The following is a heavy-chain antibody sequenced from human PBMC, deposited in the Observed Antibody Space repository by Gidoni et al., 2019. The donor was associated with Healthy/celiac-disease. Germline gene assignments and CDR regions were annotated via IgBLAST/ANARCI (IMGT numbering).Heavy chain of an antibody. J-gene: IGHJ4*02. CDR2: ISSSSSYI. Sequence: EVQLVESGGGLVKPGGSLRLSCAASGFPFSRYSMNWVRQAPGKGLEWVSSISSSSSYIYYADSVKGRFTISRDNAKNSLYLQMNSLRAEDTAVYYCARDKGYGDYRGEFDYWGQGTLVTVSS. CDR3: ARDKGYGDYRGEFDY. V-gene: IGHV3-21*01. D-gene: IGHD4-17*01. CDR1: GFPFSRYS.